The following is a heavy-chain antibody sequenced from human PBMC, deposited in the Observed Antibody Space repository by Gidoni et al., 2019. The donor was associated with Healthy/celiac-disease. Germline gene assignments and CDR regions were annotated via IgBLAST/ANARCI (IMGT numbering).Heavy chain of an antibody. J-gene: IGHJ2*01. D-gene: IGHD2-15*01. V-gene: IGHV3-30*03. CDR2: ISYDGSNK. CDR3: PRGSGRNWYFDL. CDR1: GFTFSSYG. Sequence: QVQLVESGGGVVQPGRSLRLSWAASGFTFSSYGILWVRHAPGKGLEWVAVISYDGSNKYYADSVKGRFTISRDNSKNTLYLQMNSLRAEDTAVYYCPRGSGRNWYFDLWGRGTLVTVSS.